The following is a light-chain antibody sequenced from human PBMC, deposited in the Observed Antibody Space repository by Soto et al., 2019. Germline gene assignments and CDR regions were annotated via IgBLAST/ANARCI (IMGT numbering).Light chain of an antibody. V-gene: IGKV1-9*01. CDR2: PAS. J-gene: IGKJ5*01. CDR3: QQFNSYPIT. CDR1: QGISTY. Sequence: DIQLTQSPSILSASVGDRVTITCRASQGISTYLAWYQQKPGKAPKLLISPASTLQSGVPSRFSGSGSGTEFTLTISSLQPEDFATYYCQQFNSYPITFGQGTRLEIK.